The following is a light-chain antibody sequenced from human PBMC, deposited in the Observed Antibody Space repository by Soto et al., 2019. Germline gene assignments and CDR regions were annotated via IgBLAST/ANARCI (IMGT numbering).Light chain of an antibody. CDR1: QSVSSTY. J-gene: IGKJ1*01. CDR2: GAS. CDR3: QQYDTSPWT. V-gene: IGKV3-20*01. Sequence: IVLTQSPGTLSLSPGDRVTLSCRASQSVSSTYLAWNQQTPGQAPRLLIYGASSRATGIPDRFSGSGSGTDFTLTISRLEPEDFAVYYCQQYDTSPWTFGQGTKVDI.